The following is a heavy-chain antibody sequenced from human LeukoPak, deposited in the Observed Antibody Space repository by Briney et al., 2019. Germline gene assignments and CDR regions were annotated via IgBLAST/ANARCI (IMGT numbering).Heavy chain of an antibody. Sequence: PSETLSLTCTVTGGSISSSSYYWGWIRQPPGKGLEWIGSIYYSGSTYYNPPLKSRVTISVDTSENQFSLKLSSVTAADTAVYYCARDEVGELPVFDYWGQGTLVTVSS. CDR3: ARDEVGELPVFDY. CDR1: GGSISSSSYY. J-gene: IGHJ4*02. CDR2: IYYSGST. D-gene: IGHD3-10*01. V-gene: IGHV4-39*07.